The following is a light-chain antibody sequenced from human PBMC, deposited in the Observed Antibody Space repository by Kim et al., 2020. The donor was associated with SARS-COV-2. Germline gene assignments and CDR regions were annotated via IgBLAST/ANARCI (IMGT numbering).Light chain of an antibody. J-gene: IGKJ4*01. CDR1: RSVTTN. CDR3: QQRESWPLT. V-gene: IGKV3-11*01. CDR2: DAS. Sequence: LSPGDRATLSCRASRSVTTNLSWYHQQPGQPPRLLTYDASDRATGIPARFSGSGSGTEFTLTISSLEPEDFAVYYCQQRESWPLTFGGGTKVDIK.